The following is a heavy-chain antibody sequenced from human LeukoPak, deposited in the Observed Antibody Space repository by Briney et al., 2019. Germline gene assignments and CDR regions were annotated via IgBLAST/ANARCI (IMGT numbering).Heavy chain of an antibody. CDR1: GASISSYY. CDR2: IYYSGST. V-gene: IGHV4-59*01. J-gene: IGHJ4*02. Sequence: LETLSPTCTVSGASISSYYWSWIRQPPGKGLEWIGYIYYSGSTSYNPSLKSRVTMSVDTSKNQFSLKLSSVTAADTAVYYCAKDGRATVHFDSWGQGTLVTVSS. CDR3: AKDGRATVHFDS. D-gene: IGHD1-1*01.